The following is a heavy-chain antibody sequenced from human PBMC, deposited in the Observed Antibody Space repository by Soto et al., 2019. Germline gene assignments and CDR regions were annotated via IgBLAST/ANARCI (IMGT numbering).Heavy chain of an antibody. V-gene: IGHV4-34*01. D-gene: IGHD3-10*01. CDR1: GGSFSGYY. Sequence: PSETLSLTCAVYGGSFSGYYWSWIRQPPGKGLEWIGEINHSGSTNYNPSLKSRVTISVDTSKNQFSLKLSSVTAADTAVYYCARKPYLIYGSGSYSDWGQGTLVTVSS. CDR3: ARKPYLIYGSGSYSD. CDR2: INHSGST. J-gene: IGHJ4*02.